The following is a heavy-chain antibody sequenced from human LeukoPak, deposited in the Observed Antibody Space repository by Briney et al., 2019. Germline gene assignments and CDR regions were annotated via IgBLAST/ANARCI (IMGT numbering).Heavy chain of an antibody. D-gene: IGHD4-23*01. CDR1: VYTVRINF. CDR3: KGGATVAALYSFDY. V-gene: IGHV3-53*01. J-gene: IGHJ4*02. CDR2: IFSGGST. Sequence: GGSLRLSCGLSVYTVRINFIMWARQAPGKGLEWVSVIFSGGSTYYADSVKGRFTISRDKSKNTLFLQMNSLRVEDTAVYYCKGGATVAALYSFDYWGQGTLVTVSS.